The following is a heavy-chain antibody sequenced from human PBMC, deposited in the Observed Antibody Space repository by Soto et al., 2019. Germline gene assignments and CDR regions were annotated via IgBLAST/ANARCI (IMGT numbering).Heavy chain of an antibody. CDR1: GFTFSSYA. Sequence: PGGSLRLSCAASGFTFSSYAMSWVRQAPGKGLEWVSAISGSGGSTYYADSVKGRFTISRDNSKNTLYLQMNSLRAEDTAVYYCANHFWGDPGAGDYYYGMDVWGQGTTVTVSS. CDR2: ISGSGGST. D-gene: IGHD3-3*02. CDR3: ANHFWGDPGAGDYYYGMDV. V-gene: IGHV3-23*01. J-gene: IGHJ6*02.